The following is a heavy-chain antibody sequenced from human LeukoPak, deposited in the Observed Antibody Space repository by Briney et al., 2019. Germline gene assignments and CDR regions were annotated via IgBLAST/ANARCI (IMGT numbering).Heavy chain of an antibody. CDR2: ISYDGPNK. D-gene: IGHD6-19*01. V-gene: IGHV3-30*03. J-gene: IGHJ4*02. CDR3: ARGVRIAVAGNIDY. CDR1: GFTFSSYV. Sequence: GGSLRLSCAASGFTFSSYVMHWVRQAPGKGLEWVAVISYDGPNKNYADSVKGRFTISRDNSKNTLYLQMNSLRAEDTAVYYCARGVRIAVAGNIDYWGQGTLVTVSS.